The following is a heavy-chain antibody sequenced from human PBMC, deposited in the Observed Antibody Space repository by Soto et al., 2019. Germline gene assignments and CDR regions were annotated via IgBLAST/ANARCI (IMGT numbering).Heavy chain of an antibody. CDR3: ARVKAVVTPTFDY. D-gene: IGHD2-21*02. CDR1: GGSISSGDYY. V-gene: IGHV4-31*02. J-gene: IGHJ4*02. Sequence: PSETLSLTCTVSGGSISSGDYYWSWIRQHPGKGLEWIGHIHYSGHSYYNPSLKSRVTISVDTSKYHFSLKLNSVTAADTAVYSCARVKAVVTPTFDYWGQGALVTV. CDR2: IHYSGHS.